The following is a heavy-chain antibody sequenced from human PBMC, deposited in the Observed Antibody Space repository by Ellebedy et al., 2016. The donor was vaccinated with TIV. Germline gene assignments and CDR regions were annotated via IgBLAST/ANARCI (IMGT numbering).Heavy chain of an antibody. Sequence: SETLSLXXAVYGGSFSGYYWSWIRQPPGKGLEWIGEINHSGSTNYNPSLKSRVTISVDTSKNQFSLKLSSVTAADTAVYYCARGTPLVGATTIKPLSIPATDYWGQGTLVTVSS. J-gene: IGHJ4*02. D-gene: IGHD1-26*01. CDR3: ARGTPLVGATTIKPLSIPATDY. CDR1: GGSFSGYY. V-gene: IGHV4-34*01. CDR2: INHSGST.